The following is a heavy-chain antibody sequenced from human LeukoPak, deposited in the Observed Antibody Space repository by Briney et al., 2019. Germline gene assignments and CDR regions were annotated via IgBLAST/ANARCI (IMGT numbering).Heavy chain of an antibody. D-gene: IGHD4-11*01. V-gene: IGHV1-18*01. J-gene: IGHJ4*02. CDR1: GYTFTSYG. Sequence: ASVKVSCKASGYTFTSYGISWVRQAPGQGLEWMGWISAYNGNTNYAQKLQGRVTMTTDTSTSTAYMELRSLRSDDTAVYYCARDTPPGVWRHSNPFYWGQGTLVTVSS. CDR2: ISAYNGNT. CDR3: ARDTPPGVWRHSNPFY.